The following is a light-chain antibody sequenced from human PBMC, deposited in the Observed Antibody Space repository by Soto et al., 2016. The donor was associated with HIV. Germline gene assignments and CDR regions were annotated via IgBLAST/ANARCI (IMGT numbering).Light chain of an antibody. V-gene: IGLV3-21*03. J-gene: IGLJ3*02. CDR1: NSGSKS. CDR3: QVWDSSSDSWV. CDR2: DDS. Sequence: SYELTQPPSVSVAPGKTARITCGGNNSGSKSVHWYQQKPGQAPVLVVYDDSDRPSGIPERFSGSNSGNTATLTISRVEAGDEADYYCQVWDSSSDSWVFGGGTKLTVL.